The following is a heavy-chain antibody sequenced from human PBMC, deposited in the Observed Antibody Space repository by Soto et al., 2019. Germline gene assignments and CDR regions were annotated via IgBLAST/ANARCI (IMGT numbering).Heavy chain of an antibody. V-gene: IGHV3-33*01. J-gene: IGHJ3*02. Sequence: GGSLRLSCAASGFTFSIYGMHWVRQAPGKGLEWVAVIWNDGSNKYYVDSLKGRFTISRDNSKNTLYLQMNSLRAEDTAVYYWARVFTYYYDSSGYFQRRGAFDIWGHGTMVTVSS. CDR1: GFTFSIYG. CDR3: ARVFTYYYDSSGYFQRRGAFDI. D-gene: IGHD3-22*01. CDR2: IWNDGSNK.